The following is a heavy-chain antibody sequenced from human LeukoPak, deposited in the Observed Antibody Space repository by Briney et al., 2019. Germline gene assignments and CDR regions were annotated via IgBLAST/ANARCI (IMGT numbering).Heavy chain of an antibody. J-gene: IGHJ3*02. D-gene: IGHD2-21*02. CDR1: GYSISSGYY. V-gene: IGHV4-38-2*02. CDR3: ASGYCGGACQLGGVDM. CDR2: IYPSGST. Sequence: PSETLSLTCTVSGYSISSGYYWGWIRQPPGKGLEWIGSIYPSGSTYYYPSLKSRVTMSVDTSKNQFSLKLSSVSAADTAVYYCASGYCGGACQLGGVDMWGQGTMVTVSS.